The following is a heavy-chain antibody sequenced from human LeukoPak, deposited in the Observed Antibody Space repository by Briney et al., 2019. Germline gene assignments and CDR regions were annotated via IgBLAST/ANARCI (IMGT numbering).Heavy chain of an antibody. CDR1: GGSFSGYY. D-gene: IGHD3/OR15-3a*01. CDR2: INPSGST. Sequence: SETLSLTCAVYGGSFSGYYWSWIRQPPGKGLGWIGEINPSGSTTYNPSLKSGVTISVDTSKSHFSLKLSPVAAADTAVYYCARQALGQHWGQ. CDR3: ARQALGQH. V-gene: IGHV4-34*01. J-gene: IGHJ1*01.